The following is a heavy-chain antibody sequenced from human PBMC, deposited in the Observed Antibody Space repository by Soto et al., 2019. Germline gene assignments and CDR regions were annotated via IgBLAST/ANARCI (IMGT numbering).Heavy chain of an antibody. D-gene: IGHD5-18*01. CDR1: GFTFSNYC. Sequence: GGSLRLSGAASGFTFSNYCIHWVRQAPGKGLEWVTIMWYDGRSQYYADSVKGRFTVSRDDSKNMLYLQMNSLRVEDTAVYYCARDAIQVWLYVGSFDYWGQGT. CDR3: ARDAIQVWLYVGSFDY. V-gene: IGHV3-33*01. J-gene: IGHJ4*02. CDR2: MWYDGRSQ.